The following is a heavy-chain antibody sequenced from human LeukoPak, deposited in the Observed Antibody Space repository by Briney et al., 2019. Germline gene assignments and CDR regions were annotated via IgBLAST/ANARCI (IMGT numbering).Heavy chain of an antibody. J-gene: IGHJ5*02. Sequence: SQTLSLTCTVSGGSITSGDYHWSWIRQFPGKGLEWIGYIYHSGSAYYNPSLKSRLTMSVDTSTNQFSLKLSSVTAADTAVYYCARGRTPSRESLTFGGVIAHNWFDPWGQGTLVTVSS. CDR3: ARGRTPSRESLTFGGVIAHNWFDP. CDR1: GGSITSGDYH. D-gene: IGHD3-16*02. V-gene: IGHV4-31*03. CDR2: IYHSGSA.